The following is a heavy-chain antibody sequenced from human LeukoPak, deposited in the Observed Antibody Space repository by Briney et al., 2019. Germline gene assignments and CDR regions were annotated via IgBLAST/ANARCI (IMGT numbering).Heavy chain of an antibody. Sequence: PSETLSLTCTVSGGSISSYYWSWIRQPPGKGLEWIGYIYYSGSTNYNPSLKSRVTISVDTSKNQFSLKLSSVTAADTAVYYCARGIVVVPAAMARVAFDIWGQGTMVTVSS. CDR2: IYYSGST. CDR3: ARGIVVVPAAMARVAFDI. V-gene: IGHV4-59*01. CDR1: GGSISSYY. D-gene: IGHD2-2*01. J-gene: IGHJ3*02.